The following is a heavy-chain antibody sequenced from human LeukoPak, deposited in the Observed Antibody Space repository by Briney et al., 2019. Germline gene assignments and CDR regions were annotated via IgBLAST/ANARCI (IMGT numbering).Heavy chain of an antibody. D-gene: IGHD3-22*01. CDR3: ARDPVTYYYDSSGPL. CDR2: ISYDGSNK. J-gene: IGHJ4*02. CDR1: GFTFSSYA. V-gene: IGHV3-30*04. Sequence: GGPLRLSCAASGFTFSSYAMHWVRQAPGKGLEWVAVISYDGSNKYYADSVKGRFTISRDNSKNTLYLQMNSLRAEDTAVYYCARDPVTYYYDSSGPLWGQGTLVTVSS.